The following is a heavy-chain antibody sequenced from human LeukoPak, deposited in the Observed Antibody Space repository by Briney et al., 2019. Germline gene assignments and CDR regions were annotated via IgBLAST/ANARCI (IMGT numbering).Heavy chain of an antibody. CDR3: AKSRPAAITLPYYFDY. CDR1: GFTFSSYA. V-gene: IGHV3-23*01. D-gene: IGHD2-2*02. Sequence: GGSLRLSCAASGFTFSSYAMSWVRQAPGKGLEWVSAISGSGGSTYYADSVKGRFTISRDNSKNTLYLQMNSLRAEDTAVYYCAKSRPAAITLPYYFDYWGQGTLVTVSS. J-gene: IGHJ4*02. CDR2: ISGSGGST.